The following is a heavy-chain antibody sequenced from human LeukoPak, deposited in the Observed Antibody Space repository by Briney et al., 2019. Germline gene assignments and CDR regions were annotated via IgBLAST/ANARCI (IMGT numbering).Heavy chain of an antibody. CDR3: ARVGGYDSFAFDY. D-gene: IGHD5-12*01. CDR1: GFTFSSYA. Sequence: PGRSLRLSCAASGFTFSSYAMHWVRQAPGKGLEWVAVISYDGSNKYYADSVKGRLTISRDNSKNTLYLQMNSLRAEDTAVYYCARVGGYDSFAFDYWGQGTLVTVSS. J-gene: IGHJ4*02. V-gene: IGHV3-30-3*01. CDR2: ISYDGSNK.